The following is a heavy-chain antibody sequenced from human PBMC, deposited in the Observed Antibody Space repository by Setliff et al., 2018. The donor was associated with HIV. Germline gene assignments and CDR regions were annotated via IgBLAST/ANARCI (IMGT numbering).Heavy chain of an antibody. CDR2: IYPSDSDT. J-gene: IGHJ5*02. Sequence: PSETLSLTCAVYGGSLSGYHWGWIRQTPGKGLEWMGIIYPSDSDTRYSPSFQGQVTISVDTSKNQFSLKLNSVTAADTAVYYCARVDRGGWLQLTWGQGTLVTVSS. D-gene: IGHD5-12*01. CDR3: ARVDRGGWLQLT. CDR1: GGSLSGYH. V-gene: IGHV4-34*01.